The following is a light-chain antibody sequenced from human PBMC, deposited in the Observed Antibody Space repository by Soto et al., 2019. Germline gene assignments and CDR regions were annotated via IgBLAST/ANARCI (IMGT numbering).Light chain of an antibody. CDR2: EVS. CDR1: SSDVGGYNF. CDR3: SSYTSSSTVV. J-gene: IGLJ2*01. Sequence: QSALTQPASVSGSPGQSITISCTGTSSDVGGYNFVSWYQQHPGKAPKLMIYEVSNRPSGVSNRFSGSKSGNTASPIISGLQAEDDADYYCSSYTSSSTVVFGGGTKVTVL. V-gene: IGLV2-14*01.